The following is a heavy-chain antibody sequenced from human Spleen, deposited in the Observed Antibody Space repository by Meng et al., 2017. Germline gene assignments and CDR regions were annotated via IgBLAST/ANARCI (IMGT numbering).Heavy chain of an antibody. CDR2: INPNSGGT. CDR3: ARSRRSSGYYYAWFDP. CDR1: GYTFTGYY. V-gene: IGHV1-2*06. Sequence: ASVKVSCKASGYTFTGYYMHWVRQAPGQGLEWMGRINPNSGGTNYAQKFQGRVTMTRDTSISTAYMELSRLRSDDTAGYYCARSRRSSGYYYAWFDPWGQGTLVTVSS. J-gene: IGHJ5*02. D-gene: IGHD3-22*01.